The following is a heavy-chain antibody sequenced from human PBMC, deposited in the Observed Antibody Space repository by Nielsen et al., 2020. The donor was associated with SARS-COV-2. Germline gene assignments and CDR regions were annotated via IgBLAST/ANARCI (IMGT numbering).Heavy chain of an antibody. CDR2: ISYDGSNK. CDR1: GFTFSTYG. Sequence: GESLKISCAASGFTFSTYGMHWVRQAPGKGLEWVAAISYDGSNKYYVDSVKGRFTISRDNSKNTLYLQMSSLREEDTAVYYCAKDWTAIVVVPSGDVDYWGQGTRVTVSS. J-gene: IGHJ4*02. D-gene: IGHD2-15*01. CDR3: AKDWTAIVVVPSGDVDY. V-gene: IGHV3-30*18.